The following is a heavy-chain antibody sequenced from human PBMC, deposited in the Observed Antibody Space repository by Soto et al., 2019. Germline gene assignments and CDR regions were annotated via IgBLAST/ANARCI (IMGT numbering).Heavy chain of an antibody. Sequence: ASVKVSCKASGYTFTSYYMHWVRQAPGQGLEWMGIINPSGGSTSYAQKFQGRVTMTRDTSTSTVYMELSSLRSEDTAVYYCARLWGYYDSSGYPDDIWGKGTMVTVSS. V-gene: IGHV1-46*01. CDR3: ARLWGYYDSSGYPDDI. J-gene: IGHJ3*02. CDR1: GYTFTSYY. CDR2: INPSGGST. D-gene: IGHD3-22*01.